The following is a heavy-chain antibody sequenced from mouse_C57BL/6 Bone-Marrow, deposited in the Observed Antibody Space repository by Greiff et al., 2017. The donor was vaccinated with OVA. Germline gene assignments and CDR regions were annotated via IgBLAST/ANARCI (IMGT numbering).Heavy chain of an antibody. J-gene: IGHJ4*01. CDR1: GFSLTSYG. V-gene: IGHV2-2*01. CDR2: IWSGGST. Sequence: VQLQQSGPGLVQPSQRLSITCTVSGFSLTSYGVHWVRQSPGKGLEWLGVIWSGGSTDYNAAFISRLSISKDNSKSQVFFKMNSLQADDTAIYYCARIPATVVDAMDYWGQGTSVTVSS. D-gene: IGHD1-1*01. CDR3: ARIPATVVDAMDY.